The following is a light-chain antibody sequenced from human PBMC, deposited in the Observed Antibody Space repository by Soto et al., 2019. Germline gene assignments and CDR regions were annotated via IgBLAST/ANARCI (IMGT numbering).Light chain of an antibody. CDR1: QRVTNNY. V-gene: IGKV3-20*01. J-gene: IGKJ1*01. CDR3: HQYGSSPPT. Sequence: EVVLTQSPGTLSLSPGEGATLSCRASQRVTNNYLAWYQQKPGHPPKLLIYGASSRATGIPDRFSGSGSGTDFTLTISKMELEDFAVYFCHQYGSSPPTFGQGTKVEF. CDR2: GAS.